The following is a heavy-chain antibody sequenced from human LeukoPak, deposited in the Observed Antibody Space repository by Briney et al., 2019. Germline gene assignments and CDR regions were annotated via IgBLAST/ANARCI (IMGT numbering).Heavy chain of an antibody. D-gene: IGHD6-19*01. CDR1: GYTFTGYY. CDR3: ARAFTSLEWLAHQDYYFDY. CDR2: INPNSGGT. V-gene: IGHV1-2*02. J-gene: IGHJ4*02. Sequence: GASVKVSCKASGYTFTGYYMHWVQQAPGQGLEWMGWINPNSGGTNYAQKFQGRVTMTRDTSISTAYMELSRLRSDDTAVYYCARAFTSLEWLAHQDYYFDYWGQGTLVTVSS.